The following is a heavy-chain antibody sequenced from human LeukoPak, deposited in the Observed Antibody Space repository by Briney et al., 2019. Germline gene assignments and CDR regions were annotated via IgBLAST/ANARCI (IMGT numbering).Heavy chain of an antibody. D-gene: IGHD5-18*01. CDR3: AREGYEDSYDPYYYMDV. Sequence: QPGGSLRLSCAASGFTFSSYSMNWVRQAPGKGLEWVSYINSSSSTIYYADSVKGRFTISRDNAKNSLYLQMNSLRAEDTAVYYCAREGYEDSYDPYYYMDVWGKGTTVTVSS. V-gene: IGHV3-48*04. J-gene: IGHJ6*03. CDR1: GFTFSSYS. CDR2: INSSSSTI.